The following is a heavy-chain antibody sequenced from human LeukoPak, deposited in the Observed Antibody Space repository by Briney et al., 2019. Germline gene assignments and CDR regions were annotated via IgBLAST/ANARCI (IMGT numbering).Heavy chain of an antibody. V-gene: IGHV4-38-2*01. CDR2: IYHSGST. Sequence: PSETLSLTCAVSGYSISSGYYWGWIRPPPGKGLEWIGSIYHSGSTYYNPSLKSRVTISVDTSKNQFSLKLSSVTAADTAVYYCARLCSSSSDYFDYWGQGTLVTVSS. D-gene: IGHD6-6*01. CDR3: ARLCSSSSDYFDY. CDR1: GYSISSGYY. J-gene: IGHJ4*02.